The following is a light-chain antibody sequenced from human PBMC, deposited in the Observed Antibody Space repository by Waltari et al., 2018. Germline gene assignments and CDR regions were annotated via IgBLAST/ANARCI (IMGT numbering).Light chain of an antibody. CDR3: HQYNTYEHS. J-gene: IGKJ2*03. CDR2: KAS. V-gene: IGKV1-5*03. Sequence: DIQMTQSPSTLSASVGDRVTVTCRASESIGRWLAWFQHKPGTAPRFLIYKASTLKSGVPLRFSGSGYGTEFNLSISSLQADDFATYFCHQYNTYEHSFGQGTRLEVK. CDR1: ESIGRW.